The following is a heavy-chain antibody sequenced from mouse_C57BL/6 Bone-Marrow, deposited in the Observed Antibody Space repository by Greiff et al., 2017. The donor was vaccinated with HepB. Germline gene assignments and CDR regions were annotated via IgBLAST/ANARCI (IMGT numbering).Heavy chain of an antibody. CDR1: GYTFTDYY. Sequence: VQLQQSGPELVKPGASVKISCKASGYTFTDYYINWVKQRPGQGLEWIGWIFPGSGSTYYNEKFKGKATLTVDKSSSTAYMLLSSLTSEDSAVYFCARSEFITTVVAMDYYAMDYWGQGTSVTVSS. J-gene: IGHJ4*01. V-gene: IGHV1-75*01. CDR3: ARSEFITTVVAMDYYAMDY. CDR2: IFPGSGST. D-gene: IGHD1-1*01.